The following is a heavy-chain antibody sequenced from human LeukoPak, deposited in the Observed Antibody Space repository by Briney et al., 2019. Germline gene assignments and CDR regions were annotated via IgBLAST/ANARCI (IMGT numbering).Heavy chain of an antibody. CDR2: INHSGST. D-gene: IGHD3-3*01. CDR3: ARHLAKTYYDFWSGHNWFDP. CDR1: GGSFSGYY. J-gene: IGHJ5*02. Sequence: PSETLSLTCAVYGGSFSGYYWSWIRQPPGKGLEWIGEINHSGSTNYNPSLKSRVTISVDTSKNQFSLKLSSVTAADTAVYYCARHLAKTYYDFWSGHNWFDPWGQGTLVTVSS. V-gene: IGHV4-34*01.